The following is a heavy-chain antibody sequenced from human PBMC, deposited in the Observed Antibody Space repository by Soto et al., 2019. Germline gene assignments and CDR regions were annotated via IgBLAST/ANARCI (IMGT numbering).Heavy chain of an antibody. CDR2: IIPILGIA. Sequence: ASVKVSCKASGGTFSSYAISWVRQAPGQGLEWMGGIIPILGIANYAQKFQGRVTITADKSTSTAYMELSSLRSEDTAVYYCARVGGYYGMDVWGQGTTVTVSS. CDR3: ARVGGYYGMDV. V-gene: IGHV1-69*10. CDR1: GGTFSSYA. D-gene: IGHD3-10*01. J-gene: IGHJ6*02.